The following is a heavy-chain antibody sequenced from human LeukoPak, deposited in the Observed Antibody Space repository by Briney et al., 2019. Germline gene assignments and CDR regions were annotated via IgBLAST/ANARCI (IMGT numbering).Heavy chain of an antibody. Sequence: PGGSLRLSCAASGFTFSDYYMSWIRQAPGKGLEWVSYISSSGSTIYYADSVKGRFTISRDNAKNSLYLQMNSLRAEDTAVYYCARSNYDTLTGYSSASYYMDVWGKGTTVTVSS. CDR2: ISSSGSTI. J-gene: IGHJ6*03. CDR3: ARSNYDTLTGYSSASYYMDV. V-gene: IGHV3-11*01. D-gene: IGHD3-9*01. CDR1: GFTFSDYY.